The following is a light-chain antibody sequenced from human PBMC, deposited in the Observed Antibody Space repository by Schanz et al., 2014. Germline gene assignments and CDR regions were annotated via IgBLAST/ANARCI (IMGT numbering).Light chain of an antibody. CDR2: DVS. V-gene: IGLV2-11*01. CDR1: SSDVGGYNY. CDR3: SSYAGSNKEV. Sequence: QSALTQPRSVSGSPGQSVTISCTGTSSDVGGYNYVSWYQQHPGKAPKVMIYDVSERPSGVPDRFSGSKSGNTASLTISGLQAEDEADYYCSSYAGSNKEVFGGGTKLTVL. J-gene: IGLJ3*02.